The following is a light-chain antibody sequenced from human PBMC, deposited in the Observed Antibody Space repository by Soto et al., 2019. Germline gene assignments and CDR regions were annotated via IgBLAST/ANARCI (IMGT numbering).Light chain of an antibody. J-gene: IGLJ1*01. CDR2: EVN. Sequence: QSVLTQPASVSGSPGQSITISCTGTSSDVGGFIFVSWYQQHPGRAPKLMIYEVNKRPSGVPDRFSGSKSGNTASLTVSGLQAEDEADYYCSSYAGSSNVFGTGTKLTVL. CDR1: SSDVGGFIF. CDR3: SSYAGSSNV. V-gene: IGLV2-8*01.